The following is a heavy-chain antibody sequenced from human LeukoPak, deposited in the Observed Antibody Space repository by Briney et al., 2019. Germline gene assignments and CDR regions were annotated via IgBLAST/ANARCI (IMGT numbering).Heavy chain of an antibody. J-gene: IGHJ4*02. CDR1: GGSLSGYY. CDR2: INHSGST. D-gene: IGHD3-10*01. CDR3: ARGPVWFGELY. Sequence: SETLSLTCAVYGGSLSGYYWSWIRQPPGKGLEWIGEINHSGSTNYNPSLKSRVTISVDTSKNQFSLKLSSVTAADTAVYYCARGPVWFGELYWGQGTLVTVSS. V-gene: IGHV4-34*01.